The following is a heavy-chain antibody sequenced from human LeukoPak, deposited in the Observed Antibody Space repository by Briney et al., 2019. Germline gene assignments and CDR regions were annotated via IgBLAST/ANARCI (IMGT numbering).Heavy chain of an antibody. V-gene: IGHV6-1*01. CDR2: TYYRSKWYN. J-gene: IGHJ6*02. Sequence: SQTLSLTCAISGDSVSSNSAAWNWIRQSPSRGLEWLGRTYYRSKWYNDYAVSVKSRITINPDTSKNQFSLQLNSVTPGDTAVYYCARDFRQQLVPPRYYYYGMDVWGQGTTVTVSS. D-gene: IGHD6-13*01. CDR3: ARDFRQQLVPPRYYYYGMDV. CDR1: GDSVSSNSAA.